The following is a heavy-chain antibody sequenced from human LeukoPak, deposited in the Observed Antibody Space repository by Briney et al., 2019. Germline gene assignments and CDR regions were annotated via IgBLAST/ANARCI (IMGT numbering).Heavy chain of an antibody. J-gene: IGHJ3*02. CDR2: ISYDGSNK. CDR3: AKGSGPAAPGDAFDI. Sequence: PGRSLRLSCAASGFTFSSYAMHWVRQAPGKGLEWVAVISYDGSNKYYADSVKGRFTISRDNSKNTLYLQMNSLRAEDTAVYYCAKGSGPAAPGDAFDIWGQGTMVTVSS. CDR1: GFTFSSYA. V-gene: IGHV3-30-3*01. D-gene: IGHD2-2*01.